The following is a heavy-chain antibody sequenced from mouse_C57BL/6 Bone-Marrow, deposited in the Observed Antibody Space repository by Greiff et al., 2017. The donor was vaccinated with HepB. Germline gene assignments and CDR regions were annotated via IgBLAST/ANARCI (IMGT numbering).Heavy chain of an antibody. CDR3: ARRFYYSNFLDY. CDR2: IYPRSGNT. V-gene: IGHV1-81*01. Sequence: VQLQQSGAELARPGASVKLSCKASGYTFTSYGISWVKQRTGQGLEWIGEIYPRSGNTYYNEKFKGKATLTADKSSSTAYMELRSLTSEDSAVYFCARRFYYSNFLDYWGQGTTLTVSS. J-gene: IGHJ2*01. D-gene: IGHD2-5*01. CDR1: GYTFTSYG.